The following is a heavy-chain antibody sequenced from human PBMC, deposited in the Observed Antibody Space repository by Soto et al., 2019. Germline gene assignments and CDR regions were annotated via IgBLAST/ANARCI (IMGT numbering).Heavy chain of an antibody. D-gene: IGHD6-25*01. CDR2: IYHSGST. CDR1: GGSISSGGYS. Sequence: QLQLQESGSGLVKPSQTLSLTCAVSGGSISSGGYSWSWIRQPPGKGLEWIGYIYHSGSTYYNPSRXRXAXIXXDRSKTQFSLKLSSVTAADTAVYYCAAGGRLPRYDWGQGTLVTVSS. J-gene: IGHJ4*02. V-gene: IGHV4-30-2*01. CDR3: AAGGRLPRYD.